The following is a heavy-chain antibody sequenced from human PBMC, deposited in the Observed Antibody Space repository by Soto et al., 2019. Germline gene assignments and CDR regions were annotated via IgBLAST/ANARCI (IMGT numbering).Heavy chain of an antibody. J-gene: IGHJ6*02. CDR2: ISSSSSYI. CDR1: RFTFSSYT. Sequence: KPGGSLRLSCAASRFTFSSYTMNWVRQAPGKGLEWVSSISSSSSYIYYADSVKGRFTISRDNAKNSLYLQMNSLRAEDTAVYYCARDHARGGLLLPRGNCYGLDVWGQGTTVTVSS. V-gene: IGHV3-21*01. CDR3: ARDHARGGLLLPRGNCYGLDV. D-gene: IGHD3-3*01.